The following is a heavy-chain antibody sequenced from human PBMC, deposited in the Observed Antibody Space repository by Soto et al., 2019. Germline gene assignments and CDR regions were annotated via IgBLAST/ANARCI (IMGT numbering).Heavy chain of an antibody. Sequence: GASVKVSCKASGYTFTSYGISWVRQAPGQGLEWMGWISAYNGNTNYAQKLQGRVTMTTDTSTSTAYMELRSLRSDDTAVYYCARVLRELLGCGELLPPLIDYWGQGTLVTVSS. CDR3: ARVLRELLGCGELLPPLIDY. J-gene: IGHJ4*02. V-gene: IGHV1-18*01. CDR1: GYTFTSYG. D-gene: IGHD3-10*01. CDR2: ISAYNGNT.